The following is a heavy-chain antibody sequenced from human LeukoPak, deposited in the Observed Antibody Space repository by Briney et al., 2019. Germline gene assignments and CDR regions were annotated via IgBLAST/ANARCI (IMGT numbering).Heavy chain of an antibody. CDR3: ARLGIPYYFDY. Sequence: SETLSLTCTVSGGSISNYYWSWIRQPPGKGLEWIGHIYYSGSTKYNPSLKSRVTISVDTPKNQFSLKLSSVTAADTAVYYCARLGIPYYFDYWGQGTLVTVSS. CDR1: GGSISNYY. CDR2: IYYSGST. V-gene: IGHV4-59*08. J-gene: IGHJ4*02. D-gene: IGHD2-21*01.